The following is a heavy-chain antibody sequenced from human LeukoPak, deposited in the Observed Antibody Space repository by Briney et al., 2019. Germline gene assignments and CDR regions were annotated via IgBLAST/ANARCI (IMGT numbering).Heavy chain of an antibody. CDR1: GGSISSNSNY. CDR2: IYTSGST. CDR3: AREFGSMITFGGVDY. J-gene: IGHJ4*02. V-gene: IGHV4-61*02. Sequence: PSETLSLTCTVSGGSISSNSNYWSWIRQPAGKGLEWIGRIYTSGSTNYNPSLKSRVTMSVDTSKNQFSLKLSSVTAADTAVYYCAREFGSMITFGGVDYWGQGTLVTVSS. D-gene: IGHD3-16*01.